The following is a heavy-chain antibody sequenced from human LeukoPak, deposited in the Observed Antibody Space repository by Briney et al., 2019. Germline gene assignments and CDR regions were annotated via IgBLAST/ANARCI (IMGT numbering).Heavy chain of an antibody. CDR3: ARYGIAASKSWIDC. CDR1: GFTFSSYS. J-gene: IGHJ4*02. Sequence: GGSLRLSCAASGFTFSSYSMIWVRQAPGKGLEWVSSISPTSYIYYADSLRGRFTISRDNAKNSLYLQMNSLRAEDTAVYYCARYGIAASKSWIDCWGQGTLVTVSS. CDR2: ISPTSYI. D-gene: IGHD6-13*01. V-gene: IGHV3-21*01.